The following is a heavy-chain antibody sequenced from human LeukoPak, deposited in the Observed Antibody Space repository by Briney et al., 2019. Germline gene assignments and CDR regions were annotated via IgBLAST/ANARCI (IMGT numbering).Heavy chain of an antibody. Sequence: GGSLRLSCAASGFTLSSYSMNWVRQAPGKGLEWVSYISSSSSYIYYADSVKGRFTISRDNAKNSLYLQMNSLRAEDTAVYYCARDRKTSIAGMDVWGKGTTVTVSS. CDR3: ARDRKTSIAGMDV. CDR1: GFTLSSYS. V-gene: IGHV3-21*01. D-gene: IGHD6-6*01. J-gene: IGHJ6*03. CDR2: ISSSSSYI.